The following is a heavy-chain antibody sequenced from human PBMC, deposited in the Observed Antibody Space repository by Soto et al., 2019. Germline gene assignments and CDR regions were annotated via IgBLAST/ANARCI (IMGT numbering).Heavy chain of an antibody. J-gene: IGHJ4*02. V-gene: IGHV1-18*01. Sequence: QVHLVQSGAEVRKPGASVKVSCKGPGYTFTSYGITWVRQAPGQGLEWMGWISAHNGNTNYAQKLQGRVTVTRDTSTSTAYMELSSLRSDDTAVYYCARGRYGDYWGQGALVTVSS. D-gene: IGHD1-1*01. CDR1: GYTFTSYG. CDR2: ISAHNGNT. CDR3: ARGRYGDY.